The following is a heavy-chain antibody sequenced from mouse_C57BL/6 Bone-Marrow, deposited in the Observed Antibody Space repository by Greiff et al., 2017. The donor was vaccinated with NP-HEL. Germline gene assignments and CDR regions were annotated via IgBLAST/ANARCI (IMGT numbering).Heavy chain of an antibody. Sequence: VQLQQSGPELVKPGASVKISCKASGYSFTSYYIHWVKQRPGQGLEWIGWIYPGSGNTKYNEKFKGKATLTADTSSSTAYMQLSSLTSEDSAVYYCARSGDYDGRSLDYWGQGTTLTVSS. D-gene: IGHD2-4*01. J-gene: IGHJ2*01. CDR3: ARSGDYDGRSLDY. CDR2: IYPGSGNT. V-gene: IGHV1-66*01. CDR1: GYSFTSYY.